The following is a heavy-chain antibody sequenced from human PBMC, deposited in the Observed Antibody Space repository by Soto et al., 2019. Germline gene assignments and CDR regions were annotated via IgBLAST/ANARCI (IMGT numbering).Heavy chain of an antibody. Sequence: GGSLRLSCAASGFTFSDYFMSWIRQTPGKGLEWIAYIGNSGATIYYADVVKGRCSISRDNANNSLYLKMNSLRDEDTAVYYCASCQRETVGFNFYYSMGVWGQGTTVTVSS. CDR1: GFTFSDYF. CDR2: IGNSGATI. V-gene: IGHV3-11*01. CDR3: ASCQRETVGFNFYYSMGV. J-gene: IGHJ6*03. D-gene: IGHD1-26*01.